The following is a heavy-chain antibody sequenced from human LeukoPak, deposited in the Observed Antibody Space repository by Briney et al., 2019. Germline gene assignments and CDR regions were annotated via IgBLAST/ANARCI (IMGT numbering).Heavy chain of an antibody. J-gene: IGHJ6*02. Sequence: GGSLRLSCAASGFTFSNYAMHWVRQAPGKGLEWVSSISSTTTDIYYADSFKGRFTISRDNSKNSVYLQMNSLRVEDTAVYYCARDRRDYDILTGYSYYYYGMDVWGQGTTVTVSS. CDR1: GFTFSNYA. D-gene: IGHD3-9*01. CDR2: ISSTTTDI. CDR3: ARDRRDYDILTGYSYYYYGMDV. V-gene: IGHV3-21*01.